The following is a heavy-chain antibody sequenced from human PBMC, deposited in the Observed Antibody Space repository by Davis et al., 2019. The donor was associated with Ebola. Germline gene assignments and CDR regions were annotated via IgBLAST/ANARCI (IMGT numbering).Heavy chain of an antibody. Sequence: MPSETLSLTCTVSGGSISSYYWSWIRQPPGKGLEWIGYIYYSGSTNYNPSLKSRVTTSVDTSKNQFSLKLSSVTAADTAVYYCARTRILYTLGLDYWGQGTLVTVSS. CDR2: IYYSGST. D-gene: IGHD2-15*01. CDR1: GGSISSYY. CDR3: ARTRILYTLGLDY. V-gene: IGHV4-59*12. J-gene: IGHJ4*02.